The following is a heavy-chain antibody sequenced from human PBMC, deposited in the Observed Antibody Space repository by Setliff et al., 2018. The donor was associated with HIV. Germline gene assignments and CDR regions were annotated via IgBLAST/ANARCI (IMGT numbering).Heavy chain of an antibody. Sequence: SETLSLTCIVSGGYISSGGNHWIWIRQSPGKGLEWIGYVYDSGTTMYTNYNPSLESPFTVSEDTSRHQFFLKLTSVTADDTGVYYCARGPPFAFWGQGLLVTVSS. CDR3: ARGPPFAF. J-gene: IGHJ4*02. V-gene: IGHV4-30-4*01. CDR2: VYDSGTTMYT. CDR1: GGYISSGGNH.